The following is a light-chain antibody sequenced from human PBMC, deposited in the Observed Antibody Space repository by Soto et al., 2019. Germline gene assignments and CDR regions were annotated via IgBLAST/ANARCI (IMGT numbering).Light chain of an antibody. J-gene: IGKJ2*01. CDR1: QPIAIK. Sequence: EIVMTQSPALLSVSPGETSTLSCKASQPIAIKLAWYQQSPGQTPRLLIYGASTRASGVPDRFSGSGSGTDFTLTITSPQPEDFATYYCQQYYDWPPNNFGQGTKVDIK. V-gene: IGKV3D-15*01. CDR2: GAS. CDR3: QQYYDWPPNN.